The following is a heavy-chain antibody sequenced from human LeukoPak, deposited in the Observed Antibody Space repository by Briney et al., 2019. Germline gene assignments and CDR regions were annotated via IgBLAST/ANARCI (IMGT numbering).Heavy chain of an antibody. D-gene: IGHD3-22*01. V-gene: IGHV1-24*01. CDR3: ATSPSPYYYDSSGYYYD. CDR2: FDPEDGET. Sequence: AAVKVSCKVSGYTLTELSMHWVRQAPGKGLEWMGGFDPEDGETIYAQKFQGRVTMTEDTSTDTAYMELSSLRSEDTAVYYCATSPSPYYYDSSGYYYDWGQGTLVTVSS. CDR1: GYTLTELS. J-gene: IGHJ4*02.